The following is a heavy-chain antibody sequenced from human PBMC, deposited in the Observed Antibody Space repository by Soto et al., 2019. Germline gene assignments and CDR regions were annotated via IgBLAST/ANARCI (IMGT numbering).Heavy chain of an antibody. J-gene: IGHJ3*02. CDR1: GFTFSSNY. V-gene: IGHV3-66*01. CDR3: ARFIVARVPLDPFDI. CDR2: IYSGGST. Sequence: GGSLRLSCAASGFTFSSNYMSWVRQAPGKGLEWVSVIYSGGSTYYADSVKGRLTITRDNSKNTLYLEMNSLRAEDTAVYYCARFIVARVPLDPFDIWGQGTMVTVSS. D-gene: IGHD5-12*01.